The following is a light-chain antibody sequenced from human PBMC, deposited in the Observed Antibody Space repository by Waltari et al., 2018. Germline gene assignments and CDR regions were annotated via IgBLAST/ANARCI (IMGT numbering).Light chain of an antibody. CDR2: GKN. CDR1: SLRSYY. Sequence: SSELTQDPAVSVAMGQTVRITCQGDSLRSYYASWDQKRPGQAPIRVIYGKNNRPSWVQNRFSGSSSHNTGSLTITGAQAEDEASYYCHSRDASGLAGSFGGGTKLTVL. V-gene: IGLV3-19*01. J-gene: IGLJ2*01. CDR3: HSRDASGLAGS.